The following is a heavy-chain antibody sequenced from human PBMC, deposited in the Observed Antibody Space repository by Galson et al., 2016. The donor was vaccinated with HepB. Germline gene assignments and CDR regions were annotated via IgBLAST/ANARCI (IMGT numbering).Heavy chain of an antibody. CDR1: GGSISSGYYY. CDR3: ARNLVTAAGQYFRH. J-gene: IGHJ1*01. Sequence: CTVSGGSISSGYYYWSWIRQLPGKGLEWIGYISYSGSTDYNPSLQSRVTISADTSKNQFSLKLTSVTAADTAVYYCARNLVTAAGQYFRHLGQGTLVTVSS. V-gene: IGHV4-31*03. D-gene: IGHD6-13*01. CDR2: ISYSGST.